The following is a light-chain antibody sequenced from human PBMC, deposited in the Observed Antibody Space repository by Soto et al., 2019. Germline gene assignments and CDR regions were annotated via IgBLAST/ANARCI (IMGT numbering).Light chain of an antibody. Sequence: DIQMTQSPSSLSASVGDRVTITCRASQTISTYLNWYQQKPGKAPKLLIYAASSLQSGVPSRFSGSGSVTDFTLTISSLQPEDFATYFCQQSHSIPYIFGQGTKL. CDR1: QTISTY. CDR2: AAS. V-gene: IGKV1-39*01. CDR3: QQSHSIPYI. J-gene: IGKJ2*01.